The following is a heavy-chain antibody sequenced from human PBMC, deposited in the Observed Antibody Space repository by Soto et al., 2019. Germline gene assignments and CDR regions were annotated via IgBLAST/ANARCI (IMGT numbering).Heavy chain of an antibody. CDR2: VKSKNDGGTT. CDR3: TTDSNITTIIVRFDY. J-gene: IGHJ4*01. Sequence: SGGSLRLSCAASGFIFSNAWINWVRQAPGKGLEWVGRVKSKNDGGTTDFATPVKGRFAISRDDSKNMVYLEMNNLQTEDTAMYYCTTDSNITTIIVRFDYWGHGTLVTVSS. D-gene: IGHD3-22*01. CDR1: GFIFSNAW. V-gene: IGHV3-15*07.